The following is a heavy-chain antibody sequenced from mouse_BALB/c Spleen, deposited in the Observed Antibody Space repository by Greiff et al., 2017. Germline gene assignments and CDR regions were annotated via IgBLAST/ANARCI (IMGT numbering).Heavy chain of an antibody. CDR1: GYTFTSYW. D-gene: IGHD2-1*01. V-gene: IGHV1-87*01. CDR2: IYPGDGDT. J-gene: IGHJ2*01. Sequence: QVQLQQSGAELARPGASVKLSCKASGYTFTSYWMQWVKQRPGQGLEWIGAIYPGDGDTRYTQKFKGKATLTADRSSSTAYMQLSSLASEDSAVYYCARSEEGNSYFDYWGQGTTLTVSS. CDR3: ARSEEGNSYFDY.